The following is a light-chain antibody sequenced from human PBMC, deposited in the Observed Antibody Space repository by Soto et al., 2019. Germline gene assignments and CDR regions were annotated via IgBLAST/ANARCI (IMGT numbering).Light chain of an antibody. V-gene: IGLV2-23*03. J-gene: IGLJ2*01. CDR3: CSYAGSSTFDVV. Sequence: QSVLTQPASVSGSPGQSITISCTGTSSDVGSYNLVSWYQQHPGKAPKLMIYEGSERPSGVSNRFSGSKSGNTASLTITGLQAEDEADYYCCSYAGSSTFDVVFGGGTKLTVL. CDR1: SSDVGSYNL. CDR2: EGS.